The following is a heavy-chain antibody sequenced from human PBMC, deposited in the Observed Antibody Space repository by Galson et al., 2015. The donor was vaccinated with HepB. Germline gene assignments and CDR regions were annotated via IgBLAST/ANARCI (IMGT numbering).Heavy chain of an antibody. CDR3: ARDSSSGWYNYYGMDV. Sequence: SVKVSCKASGYTFTGYHMHWVRQAPGQGLEWMGWINPNSGGTNYAQKFQGWVTMTRDTSISTAYMELSRLRSGDTAVYYCARDSSSGWYNYYGMDVWGQGTTVTVSS. V-gene: IGHV1-2*04. CDR1: GYTFTGYH. D-gene: IGHD6-19*01. J-gene: IGHJ6*02. CDR2: INPNSGGT.